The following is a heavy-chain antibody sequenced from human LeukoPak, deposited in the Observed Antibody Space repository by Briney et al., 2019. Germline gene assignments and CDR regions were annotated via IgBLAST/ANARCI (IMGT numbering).Heavy chain of an antibody. J-gene: IGHJ6*03. Sequence: GGSLRLSCAVFGFDLDEYGMNWVRQAPGKGLEWVSAINWNSETTGYADSVKGRFIISRDNAKNFLYLQMNSLRVEDTAFYYCARRGAGRLHYMDVWGTGTTVTVSS. CDR2: INWNSETT. V-gene: IGHV3-20*04. D-gene: IGHD6-13*01. CDR3: ARRGAGRLHYMDV. CDR1: GFDLDEYG.